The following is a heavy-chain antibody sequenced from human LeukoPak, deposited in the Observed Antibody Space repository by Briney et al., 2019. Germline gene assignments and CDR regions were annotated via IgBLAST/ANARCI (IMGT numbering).Heavy chain of an antibody. Sequence: SETLSLTCTVSGGSVSSGSYYWSWIRQPPGKGLEWIGYIYYSGSTNYNPSLKSRVTISVDTSKNQFSLKLSSVTAADTAVYYCARIGNNPRITIFGVAHLDYYYYGMDVWGQGTTVTVSS. D-gene: IGHD3-3*01. CDR1: GGSVSSGSYY. V-gene: IGHV4-61*01. CDR3: ARIGNNPRITIFGVAHLDYYYYGMDV. J-gene: IGHJ6*02. CDR2: IYYSGST.